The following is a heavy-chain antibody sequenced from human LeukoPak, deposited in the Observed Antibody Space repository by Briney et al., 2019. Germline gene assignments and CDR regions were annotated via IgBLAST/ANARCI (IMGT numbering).Heavy chain of an antibody. Sequence: ASVKVSCKGSGYSFTSYLIGWVRQMPGKGLEWMGIIYPGDSDTRYSPSFQGQVTISADKSISTAYLQWSSLKASGTAMHYCARQDYYDSSGYGDFDYWGQGTLVTVSS. V-gene: IGHV5-51*01. J-gene: IGHJ4*02. D-gene: IGHD3-22*01. CDR3: ARQDYYDSSGYGDFDY. CDR1: GYSFTSYL. CDR2: IYPGDSDT.